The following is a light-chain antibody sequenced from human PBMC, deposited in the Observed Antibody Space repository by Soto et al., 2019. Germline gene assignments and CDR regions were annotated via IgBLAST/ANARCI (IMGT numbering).Light chain of an antibody. CDR1: QSISGD. CDR3: QQSHRFPWT. CDR2: LAS. Sequence: ESVLTQTLATLSVSPGETATLSCRASQSISGDLAWYQQKPGQSPRLLIYLASTRVTGIPARFSGSGSGTEFTLTISILQSEYFAIYYCQQSHRFPWTFGQGTKVDIK. V-gene: IGKV3-15*01. J-gene: IGKJ1*01.